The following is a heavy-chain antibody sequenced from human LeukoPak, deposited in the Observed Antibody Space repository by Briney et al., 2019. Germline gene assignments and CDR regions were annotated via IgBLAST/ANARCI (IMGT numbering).Heavy chain of an antibody. D-gene: IGHD4-23*01. CDR2: IYTSGST. J-gene: IGHJ4*02. CDR3: AREDYAGYSVY. CDR1: GGSISSYY. V-gene: IGHV4-4*07. Sequence: PSETLSLTCTVSGGSISSYYWSWIRQPAGKGLEWIGRIYTSGSTNYNPSLKSRVTISLDRTKNQFSLILSSVTAADTAMYYCAREDYAGYSVYWGQGTLVTVSS.